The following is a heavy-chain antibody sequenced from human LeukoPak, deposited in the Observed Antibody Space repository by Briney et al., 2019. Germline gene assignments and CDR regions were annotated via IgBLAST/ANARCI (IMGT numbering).Heavy chain of an antibody. CDR2: IYHSGST. J-gene: IGHJ4*02. D-gene: IGHD4-17*01. Sequence: PSETLSLTCTVSGGSISSSSYYWGWIRQPPGKGLEWIGYIYHSGSTYYNPSLKSRVTISVDRSKNQFSLKLSSVTAADTAVYYCARLNFYGDYEIVDYWGQGTLVTVSS. CDR3: ARLNFYGDYEIVDY. V-gene: IGHV4-30-2*01. CDR1: GGSISSSSYY.